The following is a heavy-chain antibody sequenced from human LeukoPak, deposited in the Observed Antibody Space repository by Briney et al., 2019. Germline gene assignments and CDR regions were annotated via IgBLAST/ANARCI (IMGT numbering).Heavy chain of an antibody. CDR3: ASYTNYGSDY. Sequence: PGGSLRLSCAASGFTFSDYYMSWIRQAPGKGLEWVSYISSSGSTIYYADSVKGRFTISRDNAKNSLNLQMNSLRAEDTAVYCCASYTNYGSDYWGQGTLVTVSS. V-gene: IGHV3-11*04. CDR2: ISSSGSTI. J-gene: IGHJ4*02. CDR1: GFTFSDYY. D-gene: IGHD4-11*01.